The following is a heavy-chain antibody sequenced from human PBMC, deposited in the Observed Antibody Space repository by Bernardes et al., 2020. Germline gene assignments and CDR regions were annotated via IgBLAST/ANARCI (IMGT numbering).Heavy chain of an antibody. CDR3: ARGGYYGSGSPNWLDP. V-gene: IGHV3-20*02. J-gene: IGHJ5*02. D-gene: IGHD3-10*01. CDR1: GITSADYG. CDR2: INWSGDGR. Sequence: GGSLRPSFPASGITSADYGMSWVRQAPGKGLEWVSGINWSGDGRGYADSVKGRFTITRDNAKNSMDLQMNSLRAEDTTVEHFARGGYYGSGSPNWLDPWGQGTLVTVSS.